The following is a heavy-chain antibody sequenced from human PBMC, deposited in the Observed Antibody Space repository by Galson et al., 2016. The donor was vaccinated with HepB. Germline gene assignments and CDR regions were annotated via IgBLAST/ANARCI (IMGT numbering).Heavy chain of an antibody. D-gene: IGHD6-6*01. CDR3: AKHKSSSSHGPGRFDP. CDR2: IIPFINFV. J-gene: IGHJ5*02. Sequence: SVKVSCKASGGTFNGIGWVRQAPGQGLEWVGRIIPFINFVTYAKKFQDRVTITADRSTSTAYMELSGLRSEDTAVYYCAKHKSSSSHGPGRFDPWGQGALVTVSS. CDR1: GGTFNG. V-gene: IGHV1-69*04.